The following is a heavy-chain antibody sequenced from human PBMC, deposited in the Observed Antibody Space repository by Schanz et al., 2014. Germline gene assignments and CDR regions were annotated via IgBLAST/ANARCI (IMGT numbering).Heavy chain of an antibody. V-gene: IGHV1-46*01. D-gene: IGHD6-19*01. CDR3: ARGGYSSGWYDRDIAHFDY. J-gene: IGHJ4*02. CDR2: INPSGGST. Sequence: QVQLVQSGAEVKKPGASVKVSCKASGYTFTSDSMHWVRQAPGQGLEWMGMINPSGGSTTYAQKLQGRVTMTADTSTSTAYMDLRSLRSDDTAVYYCARGGYSSGWYDRDIAHFDYWGQGTLVTVSS. CDR1: GYTFTSDS.